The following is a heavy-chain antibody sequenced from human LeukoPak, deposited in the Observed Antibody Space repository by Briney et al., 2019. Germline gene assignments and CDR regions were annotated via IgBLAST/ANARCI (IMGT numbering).Heavy chain of an antibody. CDR1: GYTLTELS. CDR3: ATAMRYFDWLPTY. J-gene: IGHJ4*02. D-gene: IGHD3-9*01. V-gene: IGHV1-24*01. Sequence: ASVRVSCKVSGYTLTELSMHWVRQAPGKGLEWMGGFDPEDGETIYAQKFQGRVTMTEDTSTDTAYMELSSLRSEDTAVYYCATAMRYFDWLPTYWGQGTLVTVSS. CDR2: FDPEDGET.